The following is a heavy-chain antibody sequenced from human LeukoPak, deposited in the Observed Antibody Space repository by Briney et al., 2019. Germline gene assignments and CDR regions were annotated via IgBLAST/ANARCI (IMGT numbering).Heavy chain of an antibody. Sequence: GGSLRLSCVASGFTFNTYAMSWVRRAPGKGLEWVSSIGISFDTYYADSVKGRFTISRGNSKNTLYLQMNSLKAEDAAVYYCAKDRISRDEMYNFDYWGRGALVTVSS. CDR2: IGISFDT. V-gene: IGHV3-23*01. CDR3: AKDRISRDEMYNFDY. CDR1: GFTFNTYA. D-gene: IGHD5-24*01. J-gene: IGHJ4*02.